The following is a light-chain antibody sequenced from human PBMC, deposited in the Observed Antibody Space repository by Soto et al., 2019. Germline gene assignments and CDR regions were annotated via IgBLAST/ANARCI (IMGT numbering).Light chain of an antibody. Sequence: DIQMTQSPSTLSASVGDRVTITCRASQSISSWLAWYQQKPGKAPKLLIYDASSLESGVPSRFSGSGSGTEFTLTISSLQPDDFATYYCQQYNSYSRSSVTFGQGTKVDIK. CDR1: QSISSW. CDR2: DAS. CDR3: QQYNSYSRSSVT. J-gene: IGKJ1*01. V-gene: IGKV1-5*01.